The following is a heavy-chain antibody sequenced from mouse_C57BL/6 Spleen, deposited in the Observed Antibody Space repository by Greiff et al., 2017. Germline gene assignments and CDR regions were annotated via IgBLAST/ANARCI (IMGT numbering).Heavy chain of an antibody. CDR3: ARDTIVTPFAY. CDR2: INPNNGGT. Sequence: EVQLQQSVPELVKPGASVTISCKASGYTFTDYYLNWGKQSHGKSLEWIGDINPNNGGTSYNQKLKGKATLTVDKSSSTAYMELRSLTSEDSAVYYCARDTIVTPFAYWGQGTLVTVSA. D-gene: IGHD2-5*01. CDR1: GYTFTDYY. V-gene: IGHV1-26*01. J-gene: IGHJ3*01.